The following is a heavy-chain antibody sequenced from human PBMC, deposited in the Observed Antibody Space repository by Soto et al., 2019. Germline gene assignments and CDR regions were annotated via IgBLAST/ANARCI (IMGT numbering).Heavy chain of an antibody. D-gene: IGHD2-15*01. CDR2: IYSGGST. J-gene: IGHJ6*02. CDR1: GFTVSSNY. V-gene: IGHV3-53*04. CDR3: ARDINSVVGWTYGMDV. Sequence: EVQLVESGGGLVQPGGSLRLSCAASGFTVSSNYMSWVRQAPGKGLEWVSVIYSGGSTYYADSVKGRFTISRHNSKNTLYLQMNSLRAEDTAVYYWARDINSVVGWTYGMDVWGQGTTVTVSS.